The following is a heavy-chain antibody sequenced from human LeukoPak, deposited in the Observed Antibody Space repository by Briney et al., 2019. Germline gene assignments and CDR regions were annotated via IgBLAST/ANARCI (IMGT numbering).Heavy chain of an antibody. Sequence: SETLSLTCTVSGGSISSSSYYWGWIRQPPRKGLEWIGSIYYTGSTYYNPSLKSLVTISVDTSKSQFSLKLSSVTAADTAVYYCATQGRSTQVFQVWGQGTLVTVSS. CDR2: IYYTGST. CDR1: GGSISSSSYY. J-gene: IGHJ4*02. V-gene: IGHV4-39*01. CDR3: ATQGRSTQVFQV. D-gene: IGHD2-8*01.